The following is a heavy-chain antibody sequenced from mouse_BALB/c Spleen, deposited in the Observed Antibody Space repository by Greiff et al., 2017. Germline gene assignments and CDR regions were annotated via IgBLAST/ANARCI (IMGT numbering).Heavy chain of an antibody. D-gene: IGHD2-12*01. Sequence: VQLQQSGPELVKPGASVKMSCKASGYTFTSYVMHWVKQKPGQGLEWIGYINPYNDGTKYNEKFKGKATLTSDKSSSTAYIELSSLTSEDSAVYYCARNRYPYAMDYWGQGTSVTVSS. V-gene: IGHV1-14*01. CDR1: GYTFTSYV. J-gene: IGHJ4*01. CDR2: INPYNDGT. CDR3: ARNRYPYAMDY.